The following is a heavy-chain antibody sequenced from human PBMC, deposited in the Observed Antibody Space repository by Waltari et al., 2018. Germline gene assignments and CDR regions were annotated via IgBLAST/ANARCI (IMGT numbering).Heavy chain of an antibody. Sequence: QVQLVQSGAEVKKPGASVRVSCKAAGYTFTSYDINWVRQATGQGLELLGWTNPNSGNTGYAQKFQGIVTITRNTSISTAYMELISLRSEDTSVYYCARGPGYSGYEDFDYWGQGTLVTVSS. CDR3: ARGPGYSGYEDFDY. CDR2: TNPNSGNT. J-gene: IGHJ4*02. CDR1: GYTFTSYD. D-gene: IGHD5-12*01. V-gene: IGHV1-8*03.